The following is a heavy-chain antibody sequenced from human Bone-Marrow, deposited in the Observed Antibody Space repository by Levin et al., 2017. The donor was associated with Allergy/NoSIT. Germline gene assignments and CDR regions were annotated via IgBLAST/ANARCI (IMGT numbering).Heavy chain of an antibody. D-gene: IGHD2-15*01. J-gene: IGHJ3*02. V-gene: IGHV4-34*01. Sequence: PSQTLSLTCAVYGGSFSGYYWSWIRQPPGKGLEWIGEINHSGSTNYNPSLKSRVTISVDTSKNQFSLKLSSVTAADTAVYYCARDGGYCSGGSCFHDAFDIWGQGTMVTVSS. CDR1: GGSFSGYY. CDR2: INHSGST. CDR3: ARDGGYCSGGSCFHDAFDI.